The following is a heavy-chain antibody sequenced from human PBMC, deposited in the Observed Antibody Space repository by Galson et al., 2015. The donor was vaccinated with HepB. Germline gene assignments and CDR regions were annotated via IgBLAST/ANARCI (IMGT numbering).Heavy chain of an antibody. D-gene: IGHD5-18*01. Sequence: QSGAEVKKPGESLRISCKGSGYSFTSYWISWVRQMPGKGLEWMGRIDPSDSYTNYSPSFQGHVTISADKSISTAYLQWSSLKASDTAMYYCARHDADLWSYGSTRRGSFDYWGQGTLVTVSS. CDR2: IDPSDSYT. CDR3: ARHDADLWSYGSTRRGSFDY. CDR1: GYSFTSYW. V-gene: IGHV5-10-1*01. J-gene: IGHJ4*02.